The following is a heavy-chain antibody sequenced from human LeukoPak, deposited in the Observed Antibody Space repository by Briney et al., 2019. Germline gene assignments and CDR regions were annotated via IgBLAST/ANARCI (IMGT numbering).Heavy chain of an antibody. D-gene: IGHD3-10*01. V-gene: IGHV3-23*01. J-gene: IGHJ4*02. Sequence: GGSLRLSCAASGFTFSSYAMSWVRQAPGKGLEWVSAISGSGGSTYYADSVKGRFTISRDNSKNTLYLQMNSLRAEDTAVYYCAKDGYYYGSGSYYRPDYWGQGTLVAVSS. CDR2: ISGSGGST. CDR3: AKDGYYYGSGSYYRPDY. CDR1: GFTFSSYA.